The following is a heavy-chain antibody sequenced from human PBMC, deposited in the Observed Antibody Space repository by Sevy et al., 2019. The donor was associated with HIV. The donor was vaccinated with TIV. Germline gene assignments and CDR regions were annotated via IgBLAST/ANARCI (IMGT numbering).Heavy chain of an antibody. J-gene: IGHJ4*02. CDR3: ARDLPPSATTVAHFDY. CDR1: GFIFSSYE. D-gene: IGHD4-17*01. V-gene: IGHV3-48*03. Sequence: GGSLRLSCAASGFIFSSYEMSWVRQAPGKGLEWVSHISQRGGTKYYSDSVKGRFTISRDNAKNSLYLQMNSLRAEDTAIYCCARDLPPSATTVAHFDYWGQGTLVTVSS. CDR2: ISQRGGTK.